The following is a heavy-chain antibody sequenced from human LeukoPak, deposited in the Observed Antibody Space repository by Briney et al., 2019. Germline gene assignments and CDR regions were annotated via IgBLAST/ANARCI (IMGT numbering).Heavy chain of an antibody. D-gene: IGHD3-10*01. CDR3: ARGQLLWFGELPYFDY. CDR1: GYTFTSYD. J-gene: IGHJ4*02. CDR2: MNPNSGNT. V-gene: IGHV1-8*01. Sequence: ASVKVSCKASGYTFTSYDINWVRQATGQGLEWMGWMNPNSGNTGYAQKFQGRVTMTRNTYISTAYMELSSLRSEDTAVYYCARGQLLWFGELPYFDYWGQGTLVTVSS.